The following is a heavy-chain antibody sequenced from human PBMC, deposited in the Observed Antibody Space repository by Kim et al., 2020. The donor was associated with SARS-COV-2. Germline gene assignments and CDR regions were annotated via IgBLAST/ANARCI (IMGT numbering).Heavy chain of an antibody. V-gene: IGHV3-11*05. D-gene: IGHD1-7*01. J-gene: IGHJ4*02. Sequence: DSVKGRFTISRDNAKNTLYLQMNSLRAEDTAVYYCARAVSKYNWNYNFDYWGQGTLVTVSS. CDR3: ARAVSKYNWNYNFDY.